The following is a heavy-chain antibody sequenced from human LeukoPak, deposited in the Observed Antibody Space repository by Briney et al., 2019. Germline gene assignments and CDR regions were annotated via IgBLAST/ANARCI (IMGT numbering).Heavy chain of an antibody. CDR1: GYTFTSYG. CDR3: ARDRGMIVVDWFDP. V-gene: IGHV1-18*01. D-gene: IGHD3-22*01. J-gene: IGHJ5*02. Sequence: ASVKVSCKASGYTFTSYGISWVRQAPGQGLEWMGWISAYNGNTNYAQKLQGRVTMTTDISTSTAYMELRSLRSDDTAVYYCARDRGMIVVDWFDPWGQGTLVTVSS. CDR2: ISAYNGNT.